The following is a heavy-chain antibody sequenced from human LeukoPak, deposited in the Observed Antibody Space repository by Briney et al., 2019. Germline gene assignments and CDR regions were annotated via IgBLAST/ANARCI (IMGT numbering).Heavy chain of an antibody. J-gene: IGHJ3*02. Sequence: PGGSLRLSCAASGFTFSSYAMSWVRQAPGKGLEWVSAISGSGGSTYYADSVKGRFTISRDNSKNTLYLQMNSLRAEDTAVYYCAKEWGVGATNYVAFDIWGQGTMVTVSS. D-gene: IGHD1-26*01. CDR1: GFTFSSYA. V-gene: IGHV3-23*01. CDR2: ISGSGGST. CDR3: AKEWGVGATNYVAFDI.